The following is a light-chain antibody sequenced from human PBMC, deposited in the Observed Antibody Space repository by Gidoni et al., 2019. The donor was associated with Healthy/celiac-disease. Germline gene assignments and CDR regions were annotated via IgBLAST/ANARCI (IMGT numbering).Light chain of an antibody. J-gene: IGLJ2*01. CDR3: SSYTSSSTRVV. CDR2: DVS. Sequence: QSALTQPGSVSGSPGQSITISCTGTSSDVGGYNYVSWYQQHPGKAPKLMIYDVSNRPSGVSNRFSGSKSGNTASLTISGIQAEDEADYYCSSYTSSSTRVVFGGGTKLTVL. CDR1: SSDVGGYNY. V-gene: IGLV2-14*01.